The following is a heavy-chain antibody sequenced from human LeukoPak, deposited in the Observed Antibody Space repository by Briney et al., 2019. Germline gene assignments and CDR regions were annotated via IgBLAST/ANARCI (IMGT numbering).Heavy chain of an antibody. Sequence: ASVKVSCKASGYSFTDYYIHWVRQAPGQGVEWVGLIHPNSGDTFYAQKFRGRVTMTRDTSINTAYMELDRLTSDDTAVYYCARDYSGSYTHWDQGTLVTVSS. J-gene: IGHJ4*02. CDR2: IHPNSGDT. D-gene: IGHD1-26*01. CDR1: GYSFTDYY. V-gene: IGHV1-2*06. CDR3: ARDYSGSYTH.